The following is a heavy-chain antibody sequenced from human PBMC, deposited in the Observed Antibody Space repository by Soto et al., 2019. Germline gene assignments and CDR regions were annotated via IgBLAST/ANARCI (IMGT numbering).Heavy chain of an antibody. CDR1: GGSISSGGYY. CDR3: ARTYSSLENWFDP. D-gene: IGHD6-13*01. J-gene: IGHJ5*02. V-gene: IGHV4-31*02. CDR2: IYYSGST. Sequence: LCGGSISSGGYYWSWIRQHPGKGLEWIGYIYYSGSTYYNPSLKSRVTISVDTSKNQFSLKLSSVTAADTAVYYCARTYSSLENWFDPWGQGTLVTVSS.